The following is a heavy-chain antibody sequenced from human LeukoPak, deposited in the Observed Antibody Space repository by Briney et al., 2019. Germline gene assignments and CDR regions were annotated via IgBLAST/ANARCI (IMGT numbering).Heavy chain of an antibody. D-gene: IGHD3-10*01. J-gene: IGHJ4*02. V-gene: IGHV3-21*01. CDR2: ISSSSSYI. Sequence: GGSLRLSCAASGFTFSSYSMNWVRQAPGKGLEWVSSISSSSSYIYYADSVKGRFTISRDNSKNTLYLQVNSLRAEDTAVYYCARDSGYYGSGSLDYWGQGTLVTVSS. CDR3: ARDSGYYGSGSLDY. CDR1: GFTFSSYS.